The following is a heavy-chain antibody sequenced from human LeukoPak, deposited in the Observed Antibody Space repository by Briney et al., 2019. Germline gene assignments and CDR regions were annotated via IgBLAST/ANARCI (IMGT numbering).Heavy chain of an antibody. D-gene: IGHD6-13*01. CDR1: GFTFSNAW. CDR2: IKSKTDGGTT. J-gene: IGHJ4*02. V-gene: IGHV3-15*01. CDR3: TTGALIAAAGSTDY. Sequence: KPGGSLRLSCAASGFTFSNAWMSWVRQAPGKGLEWVGRIKSKTDGGTTDYAAPVKGRFTISRDDSKNTLYLQMNSLKTEDTAVYYCTTGALIAAAGSTDYWGQGTLVTVSS.